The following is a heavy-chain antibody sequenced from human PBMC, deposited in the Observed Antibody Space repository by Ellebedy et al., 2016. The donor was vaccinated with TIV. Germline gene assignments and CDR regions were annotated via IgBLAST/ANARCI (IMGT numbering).Heavy chain of an antibody. CDR2: IHYRGST. CDR3: ARRSSYWSALDF. D-gene: IGHD6-19*01. CDR1: GGSISSSSHY. Sequence: MPGGSLRLSCTVSGGSISSSSHYWGWIRQPPGKGLEWIGCIHYRGSTYYNPSLTSRVTISKDTSKNQFSLKLTSVTAADTSLYYCARRSSYWSALDFWGQGTLATVSS. J-gene: IGHJ4*02. V-gene: IGHV4-39*01.